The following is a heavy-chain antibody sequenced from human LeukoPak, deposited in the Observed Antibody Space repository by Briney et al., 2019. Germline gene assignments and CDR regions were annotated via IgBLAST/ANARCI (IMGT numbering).Heavy chain of an antibody. D-gene: IGHD2-2*01. CDR3: ARARCSRTSCNTESDY. Sequence: PGGSLRHSCAASGFTFSSYWMSWVRQAPGKGLEWVANIKQDGSEKYYVDSVKGRFTISRDNAKNSLSLQMNSLRAEDTAVYYCARARCSRTSCNTESDYWGQGTLVTVSS. CDR2: IKQDGSEK. V-gene: IGHV3-7*05. J-gene: IGHJ4*02. CDR1: GFTFSSYW.